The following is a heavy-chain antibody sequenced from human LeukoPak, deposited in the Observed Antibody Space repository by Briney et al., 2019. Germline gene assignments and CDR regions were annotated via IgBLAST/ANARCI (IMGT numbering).Heavy chain of an antibody. CDR2: IYYTGIT. J-gene: IGHJ5*01. D-gene: IGHD3-10*01. V-gene: IGHV4-39*07. Sequence: SETLSLTCSVSGGSISSSTYYWGWIRQPPGKGLEWIGIIYYTGITDYSPSLKRRVTISLDTSKNQFSLKLSSVTAADTAVYYCARGRIQRYYDSGSFPLNWFDSWGQGTLVTVSS. CDR1: GGSISSSTYY. CDR3: ARGRIQRYYDSGSFPLNWFDS.